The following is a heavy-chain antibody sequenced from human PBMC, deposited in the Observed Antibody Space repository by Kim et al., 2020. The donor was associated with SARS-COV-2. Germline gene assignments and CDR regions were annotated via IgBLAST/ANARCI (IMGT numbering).Heavy chain of an antibody. D-gene: IGHD6-19*01. Sequence: SLKGRFTISRDNSKNPLYLQMNSLRAEDTAVYYCAKEEGYSSGWLCGFDYWGQGTLVTVSS. J-gene: IGHJ4*02. CDR3: AKEEGYSSGWLCGFDY. V-gene: IGHV3-30*02.